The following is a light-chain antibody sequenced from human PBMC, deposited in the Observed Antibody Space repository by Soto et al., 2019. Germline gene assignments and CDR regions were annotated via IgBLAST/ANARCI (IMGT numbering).Light chain of an antibody. CDR3: QQSFSSPWT. CDR2: DAT. Sequence: DIHMTQSPSSLSASVGDRVTLTCRASQTISTFLNWYQHKPGKAPKLLIYDATNLYSGVPSRFSCSGSGTDFTLTISSLQPEDFATYSCQQSFSSPWTFGQGTKVEVK. CDR1: QTISTF. J-gene: IGKJ1*01. V-gene: IGKV1-39*01.